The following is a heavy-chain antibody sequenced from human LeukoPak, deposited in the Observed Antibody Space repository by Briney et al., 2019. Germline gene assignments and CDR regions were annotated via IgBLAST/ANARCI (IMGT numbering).Heavy chain of an antibody. Sequence: SVKVSCKASGGTLITHYISWVRQAPGQGLEWMGRIVPMVGIANYAQKFQGRVTITADRPTNTAYMEVSSLKFEDTAVYYCARHSSRGHYYDFDSWGQGALVTVSA. CDR3: ARHSSRGHYYDFDS. CDR2: IVPMVGIA. J-gene: IGHJ4*02. D-gene: IGHD3-22*01. CDR1: GGTLITHY. V-gene: IGHV1-69*02.